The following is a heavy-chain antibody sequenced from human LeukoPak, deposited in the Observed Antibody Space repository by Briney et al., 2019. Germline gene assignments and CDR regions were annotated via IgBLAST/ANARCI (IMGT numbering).Heavy chain of an antibody. D-gene: IGHD1-26*01. J-gene: IGHJ4*02. Sequence: GGSLRLSCAASGFTFSSYSMNWVRQAPGKGLEWVSSISSSSSYIYYADSVKGRFTISRDNAKNSLYLQMNSLRAEGTAVYYCARTRVGATTVFLVWGQGTLVTVSS. CDR3: ARTRVGATTVFLV. CDR2: ISSSSSYI. CDR1: GFTFSSYS. V-gene: IGHV3-21*01.